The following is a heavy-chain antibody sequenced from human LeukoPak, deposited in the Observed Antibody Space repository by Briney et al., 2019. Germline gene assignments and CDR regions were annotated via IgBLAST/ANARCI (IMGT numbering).Heavy chain of an antibody. CDR2: ISAYNGNT. Sequence: ASVKVSCKASGYTFTSYGISWVRQAPGQGREWMGWISAYNGNTNYAQKLQGRVTMTTDTSTSTAYMELRSLRSDDTAVYYCARDLGDIVVVPAATYYYYYMDVWGKGTTVTVSS. CDR1: GYTFTSYG. D-gene: IGHD2-2*01. CDR3: ARDLGDIVVVPAATYYYYYMDV. J-gene: IGHJ6*03. V-gene: IGHV1-18*01.